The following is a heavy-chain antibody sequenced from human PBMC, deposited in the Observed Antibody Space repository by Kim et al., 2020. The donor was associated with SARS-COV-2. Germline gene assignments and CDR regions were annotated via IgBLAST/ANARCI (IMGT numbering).Heavy chain of an antibody. CDR2: INHSGST. Sequence: SETLSLTCAVYGGSFSGYYWSWIRQPPGKGLEWIGEINHSGSTNYNPSLKSRVTISVDTSKNQFSLKLSSVTAADTAVYYCARGGRYSSGWYRDRTNWFDPWGQGTLVTVSS. V-gene: IGHV4-34*01. CDR3: ARGGRYSSGWYRDRTNWFDP. CDR1: GGSFSGYY. D-gene: IGHD6-19*01. J-gene: IGHJ5*02.